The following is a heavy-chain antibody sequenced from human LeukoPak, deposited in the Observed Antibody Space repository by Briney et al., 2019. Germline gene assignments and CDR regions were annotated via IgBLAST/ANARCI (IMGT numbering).Heavy chain of an antibody. Sequence: GGYLRLSCTASGFTFSGYAMSWVRQAPGKGLEWVSAVVGGGGTTFYADSVKGRFTISRDNSKNTLYLQMNSLRAEDTAVYYCAKTRDVVVPAAIWPVPFDPWGQGTLVTVSS. J-gene: IGHJ5*02. V-gene: IGHV3-23*01. CDR2: VVGGGGTT. CDR1: GFTFSGYA. CDR3: AKTRDVVVPAAIWPVPFDP. D-gene: IGHD2-2*01.